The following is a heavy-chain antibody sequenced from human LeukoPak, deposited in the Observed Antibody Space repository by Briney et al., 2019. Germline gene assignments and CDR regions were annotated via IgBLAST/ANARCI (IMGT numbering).Heavy chain of an antibody. D-gene: IGHD3-22*01. Sequence: ASVKVSCKASGYTFTSYGISWVRQAPGQGLEWMGWISGYNGNTKNAQKLQGRVTMTTDTSTSTAYMELRSLRSDDTAVYYCARDGRHRYYYDSSGFYGSWFDPWGQGTMVTVSS. CDR3: ARDGRHRYYYDSSGFYGSWFDP. V-gene: IGHV1-18*01. CDR1: GYTFTSYG. J-gene: IGHJ5*01. CDR2: ISGYNGNT.